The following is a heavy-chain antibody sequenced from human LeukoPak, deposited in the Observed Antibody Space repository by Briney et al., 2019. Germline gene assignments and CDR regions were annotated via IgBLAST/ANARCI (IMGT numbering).Heavy chain of an antibody. V-gene: IGHV3-48*03. CDR3: AELGITMIGGV. Sequence: PGGSLRLSCAASGFTFSSYEMNWVRQAPGKGLEWVSYISSSGSTIYYADSVKGRFAISRDNAKNSLYLQMNSLRAEDTAVYYCAELGITMIGGVWGKGTTVTISS. J-gene: IGHJ6*04. CDR2: ISSSGSTI. CDR1: GFTFSSYE. D-gene: IGHD3-10*02.